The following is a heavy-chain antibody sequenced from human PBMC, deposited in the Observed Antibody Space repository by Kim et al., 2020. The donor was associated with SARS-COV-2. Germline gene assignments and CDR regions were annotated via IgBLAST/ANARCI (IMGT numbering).Heavy chain of an antibody. Sequence: SETLSLTCAVYGGSFSGYYWSWIRQPPGKGLEWIGEINHSGSTNYNPSLKSRVTISVDTSKNQFSLKLSSVTAADTAVYYCARGHPNRYSYGYRALYYFDYWGQGTLVTVSS. D-gene: IGHD5-18*01. CDR2: INHSGST. J-gene: IGHJ4*02. CDR1: GGSFSGYY. V-gene: IGHV4-34*01. CDR3: ARGHPNRYSYGYRALYYFDY.